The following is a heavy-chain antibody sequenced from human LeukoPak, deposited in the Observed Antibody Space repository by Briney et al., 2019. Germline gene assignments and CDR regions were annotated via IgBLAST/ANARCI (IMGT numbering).Heavy chain of an antibody. CDR3: ARGGLIGALRRYFDY. CDR1: GYTFTSYT. Sequence: ASVKVSCKASGYTFTSYTMHWVRQAPGQRLEWMGWINAGNGNTKYSQKFQGRVTFTRDTSASTANMELSSLRSEDTAVYYCARGGLIGALRRYFDYWGQGTLVTVSS. D-gene: IGHD2/OR15-2a*01. V-gene: IGHV1-3*01. J-gene: IGHJ4*02. CDR2: INAGNGNT.